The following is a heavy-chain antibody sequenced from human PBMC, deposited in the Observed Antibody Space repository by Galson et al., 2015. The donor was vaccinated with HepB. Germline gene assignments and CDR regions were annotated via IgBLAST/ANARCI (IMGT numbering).Heavy chain of an antibody. J-gene: IGHJ4*02. CDR2: ISQDGSKK. V-gene: IGHV3-7*03. CDR1: GFTFNTYW. D-gene: IGHD1-26*01. CDR3: VRGVGSKDSY. Sequence: SLRLSCAASGFTFNTYWMIWVRQAPGKGLEWVANISQDGSKKYYIDSVKGRFTISRDDAQNSLFLQMNSLSDEDTAVYYCVRGVGSKDSYWGQGTQVTVSS.